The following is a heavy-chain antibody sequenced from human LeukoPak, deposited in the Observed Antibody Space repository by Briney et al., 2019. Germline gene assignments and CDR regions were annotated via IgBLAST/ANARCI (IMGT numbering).Heavy chain of an antibody. V-gene: IGHV4-31*03. Sequence: PSETLSLTCTVSGGSISSGGYYWSWIRQHPGKGLEWIGYIYYSGSTYYNPSLKSRVTISVDTSKNQFSLKLSSVTAADTAVYYCATASDSGSVFQHWGQGTLVTVSS. CDR2: IYYSGST. D-gene: IGHD1-26*01. CDR1: GGSISSGGYY. CDR3: ATASDSGSVFQH. J-gene: IGHJ1*01.